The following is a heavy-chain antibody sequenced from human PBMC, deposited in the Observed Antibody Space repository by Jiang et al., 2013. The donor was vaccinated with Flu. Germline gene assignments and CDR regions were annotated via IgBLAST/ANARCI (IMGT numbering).Heavy chain of an antibody. CDR2: VDYGGTP. CDR3: TRQSGWSLARFFDS. D-gene: IGHD6-19*01. J-gene: IGHJ5*01. Sequence: GPGLVKPSETVSLSCTVSGASITSAAYYWGWVRQSPVTGLEWIASVDYGGTPHYNPSLKTRVTVSADTTNNRLSLKLHSVTAADTAAYYCTRQSGWSLARFFDSWGQGSLVTVSS. V-gene: IGHV4-39*01. CDR1: GASITSAAYY.